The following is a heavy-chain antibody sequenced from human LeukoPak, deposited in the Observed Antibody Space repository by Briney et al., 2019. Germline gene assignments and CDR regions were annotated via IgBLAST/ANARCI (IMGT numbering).Heavy chain of an antibody. Sequence: KPGGSLRLSCGASGFSFSSYGMNWVRQAPGERLEWVSSISSLSNNIYYADSVKGRFTISRDNAKNSLYLLMNSLRAEDTAVYYCARDSSGSYSRFDYWGQGTLVTVSS. J-gene: IGHJ4*02. D-gene: IGHD1-26*01. CDR2: ISSLSNNI. CDR3: ARDSSGSYSRFDY. V-gene: IGHV3-21*01. CDR1: GFSFSSYG.